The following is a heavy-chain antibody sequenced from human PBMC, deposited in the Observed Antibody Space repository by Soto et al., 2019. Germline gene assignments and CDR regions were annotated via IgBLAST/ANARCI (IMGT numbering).Heavy chain of an antibody. Sequence: GGSLRLSCAASGFTFSSYAITWVRQAPGKGLEWVSGVSGSGGSTSYADSVKGRFTISRDNSQNTLYLQMDSLRAEDTAVYYCAKRGDFWGGYYSGSFYYYYMDIWGKGTTVTVSS. J-gene: IGHJ6*03. CDR1: GFTFSSYA. D-gene: IGHD3-3*01. V-gene: IGHV3-23*01. CDR2: VSGSGGST. CDR3: AKRGDFWGGYYSGSFYYYYMDI.